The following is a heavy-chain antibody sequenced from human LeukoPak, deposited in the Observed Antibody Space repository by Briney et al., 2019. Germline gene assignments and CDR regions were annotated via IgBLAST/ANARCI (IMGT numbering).Heavy chain of an antibody. CDR2: ITHHGST. J-gene: IGHJ4*02. CDR3: APIFGDYSDFDS. Sequence: SETLSLTCAVYGGSFSNYYLSWVRQPPGQGLEWIGEITHHGSTNYNPSLKSRVTISVDTSKNQFPLKLNSVAAADTAVYYCAPIFGDYSDFDSWGQGTLVTVSS. CDR1: GGSFSNYY. D-gene: IGHD4-17*01. V-gene: IGHV4-34*01.